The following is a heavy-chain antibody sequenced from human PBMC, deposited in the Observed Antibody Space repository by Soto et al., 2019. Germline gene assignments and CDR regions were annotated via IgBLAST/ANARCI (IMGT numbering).Heavy chain of an antibody. CDR2: ISAYNGNT. Sequence: AASVKVSCKXSGYTFTSYGISWARQAPGQGLEWMGWISAYNGNTNYAQKLQGRVTMTTDTSTSTAYMELRSLRSDDTAVYYCASLGEADAFDIWGQGTMVTVSS. CDR3: ASLGEADAFDI. D-gene: IGHD3-3*01. J-gene: IGHJ3*02. V-gene: IGHV1-18*01. CDR1: GYTFTSYG.